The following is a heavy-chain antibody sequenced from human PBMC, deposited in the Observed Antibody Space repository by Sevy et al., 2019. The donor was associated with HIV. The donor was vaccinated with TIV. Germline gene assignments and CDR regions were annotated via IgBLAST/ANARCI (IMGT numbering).Heavy chain of an antibody. CDR3: EAIATAGRDY. CDR1: GFTFSSYG. D-gene: IGHD6-13*01. J-gene: IGHJ4*02. CDR2: ISGSGSST. Sequence: GGSLRLSCSASGFTFSSYGMHWVRQAPGKGLEWVSTISGSGSSTYYADSVKGRFTISRDNSKNTLDLQMNSLRAEDTAVYYCEAIATAGRDYWGQGTLVTVSS. V-gene: IGHV3-23*01.